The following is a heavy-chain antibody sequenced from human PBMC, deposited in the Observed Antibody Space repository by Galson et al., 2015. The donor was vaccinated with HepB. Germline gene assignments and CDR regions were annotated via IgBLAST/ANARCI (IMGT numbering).Heavy chain of an antibody. CDR3: HSSSWYVPPYGMDV. Sequence: SLRLSCAASGFTVSSNYMSWVRQAPGKGLEWVSVIYSGGSTYYADSVKGRFTISRDNSKNTLYLQMNSLRAEDTAVYYCHSSSWYVPPYGMDVWGQGTTVTVSS. V-gene: IGHV3-66*01. CDR1: GFTVSSNY. D-gene: IGHD6-13*01. J-gene: IGHJ6*02. CDR2: IYSGGST.